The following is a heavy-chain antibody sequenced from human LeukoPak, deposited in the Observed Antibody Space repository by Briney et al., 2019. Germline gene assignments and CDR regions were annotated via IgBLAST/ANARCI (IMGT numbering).Heavy chain of an antibody. V-gene: IGHV3-43*02. CDR2: ISGDGGST. Sequence: GGSLRLSCAASGCTFDEYAMHWVRQAPGKGLEWVSLISGDGGSTYYADSEKGRFTISRDNSKNSLYLQMNSLRTEDTDLYYCAKVLGYYDSSGYYQEGGFDYWGQGTLVTVSS. J-gene: IGHJ4*02. D-gene: IGHD3-22*01. CDR3: AKVLGYYDSSGYYQEGGFDY. CDR1: GCTFDEYA.